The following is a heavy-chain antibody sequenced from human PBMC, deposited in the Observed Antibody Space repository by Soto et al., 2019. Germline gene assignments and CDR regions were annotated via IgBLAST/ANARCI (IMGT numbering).Heavy chain of an antibody. V-gene: IGHV4-31*03. D-gene: IGHD7-27*01. Sequence: SETMSLTCTVSGGSIRSGGYYWSWVRQNPRKGLEWIGNIYYSGNTYYNPSLKSRLTISVDTSKNQFSLNLSSVTAADTAVYYCAAADWGHNFYYGMDFWGHGTTVTVSS. J-gene: IGHJ6*02. CDR3: AAADWGHNFYYGMDF. CDR2: IYYSGNT. CDR1: GGSIRSGGYY.